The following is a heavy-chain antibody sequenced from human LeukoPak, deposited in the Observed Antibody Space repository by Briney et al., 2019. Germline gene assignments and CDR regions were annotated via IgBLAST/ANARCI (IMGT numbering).Heavy chain of an antibody. Sequence: ASVKVSCKASGYTFTSYGISWVRQAPGQGLEWMGWISAYNGNTNYAQKLQGRVTMTTDTSTSTAYVELRSLRSDDTAVYYCARVEMNYDFWSGYYTDNWFDPWGQGTLVTVSS. CDR1: GYTFTSYG. CDR2: ISAYNGNT. D-gene: IGHD3-3*01. J-gene: IGHJ5*02. CDR3: ARVEMNYDFWSGYYTDNWFDP. V-gene: IGHV1-18*01.